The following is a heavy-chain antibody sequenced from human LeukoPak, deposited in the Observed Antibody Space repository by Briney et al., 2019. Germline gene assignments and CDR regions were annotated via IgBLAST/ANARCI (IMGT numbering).Heavy chain of an antibody. Sequence: ASVKVSCKASGGTFSSYAISWVRQAPGQGLEWMGRIIPILGIANYAQKFQGRVTITADKSTSTAYMELSSLRSEDTAVYYCTSGYSYGNDAFDIWGQGTMVTVSS. D-gene: IGHD5-18*01. V-gene: IGHV1-69*04. CDR2: IIPILGIA. J-gene: IGHJ3*02. CDR3: TSGYSYGNDAFDI. CDR1: GGTFSSYA.